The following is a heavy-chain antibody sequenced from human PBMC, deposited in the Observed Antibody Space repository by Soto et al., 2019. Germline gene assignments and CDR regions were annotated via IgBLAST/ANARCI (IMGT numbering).Heavy chain of an antibody. CDR3: ASRSSYCRHTTCYEDCFDY. V-gene: IGHV4-39*01. CDR2: IYYSGST. D-gene: IGHD2-2*01. CDR1: GGSISSRSFY. Sequence: SETLSLTCTVSGGSISSRSFYWGWIRQPPGMGLEWIGSIYYSGSTDYDPSLKSRLSISVDTSKNQFSLRLSSVTAADTAVYYCASRSSYCRHTTCYEDCFDYWGQGILVTVSS. J-gene: IGHJ4*02.